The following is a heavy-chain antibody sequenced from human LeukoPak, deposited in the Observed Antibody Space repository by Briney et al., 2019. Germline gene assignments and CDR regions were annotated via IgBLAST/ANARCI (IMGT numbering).Heavy chain of an antibody. J-gene: IGHJ4*02. CDR2: LYSGGYT. V-gene: IGHV3-53*01. D-gene: IGHD3-9*01. Sequence: GGSLRLSCAASGFTVSSSYMIWVRQAPGKVLDWFSVLYSGGYTYYADSVKGRFTISRDNSKNTLYLQMNSLGAEDTAVFFQAEGGIRYFDWLLSPTDYWGQGTLVTVSS. CDR3: AEGGIRYFDWLLSPTDY. CDR1: GFTVSSSY.